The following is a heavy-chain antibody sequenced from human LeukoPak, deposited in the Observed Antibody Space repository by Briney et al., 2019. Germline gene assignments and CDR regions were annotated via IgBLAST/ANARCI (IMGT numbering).Heavy chain of an antibody. CDR1: GFTFSSYW. Sequence: GGSLRLSCAASGFTFSSYWMHWVRHAPGKGLVWVSRINSDGSSTSYADSVKGRFTISRDNSKNTLYLQMNSLRAEDTAVYYCARDGGTYYYDSSGYYFDYWGQGTLVTVSS. J-gene: IGHJ4*02. D-gene: IGHD3-22*01. CDR3: ARDGGTYYYDSSGYYFDY. CDR2: INSDGSST. V-gene: IGHV3-74*01.